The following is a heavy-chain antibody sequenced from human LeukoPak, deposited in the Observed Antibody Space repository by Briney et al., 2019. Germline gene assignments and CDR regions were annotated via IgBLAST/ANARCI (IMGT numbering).Heavy chain of an antibody. CDR1: GFTFGDYA. J-gene: IGHJ4*02. V-gene: IGHV3-49*04. Sequence: GRSLRLSCTASGFTFGDYAMSWVRQAPGKGLEWVGFIRSKAYGGTTEYAASVEGRFTISRDDSKSIAYLQMNSLKTEDTAVYYCTSGYSYGYVGGGFDYWGQGTLVTVSS. CDR3: TSGYSYGYVGGGFDY. CDR2: IRSKAYGGTT. D-gene: IGHD5-18*01.